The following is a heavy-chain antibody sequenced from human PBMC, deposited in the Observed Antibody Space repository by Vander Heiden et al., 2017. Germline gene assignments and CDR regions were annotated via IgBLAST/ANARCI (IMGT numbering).Heavy chain of an antibody. Sequence: EVQLLESGGGLVQPGGSLRLSCAASGFTFGSYAMSWVRQAPGKGLEWVSAISGSGGSTYYADSVKGRFTISRDNSKNTLYLQMNSLRAEDTAVYYCAACYDSKNYYGMDVWGQGTTVTVSS. J-gene: IGHJ6*02. CDR3: AACYDSKNYYGMDV. V-gene: IGHV3-23*01. D-gene: IGHD3-22*01. CDR2: ISGSGGST. CDR1: GFTFGSYA.